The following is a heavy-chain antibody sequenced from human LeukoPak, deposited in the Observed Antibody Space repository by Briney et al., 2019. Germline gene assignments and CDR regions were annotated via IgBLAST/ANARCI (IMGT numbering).Heavy chain of an antibody. V-gene: IGHV4-59*01. D-gene: IGHD5-18*01. CDR2: IYYSGST. J-gene: IGHJ5*02. CDR1: GGSISSYY. Sequence: SETLSLTCTVSGGSISSYYWSWIRQPPGKGLEWIGYIYYSGSTNYNPSLKSRVTISVDTSKNQFSLKLSSVTAADTAVYYCARDIIRGCSYGYGWFDPWGQGTLVTVSS. CDR3: ARDIIRGCSYGYGWFDP.